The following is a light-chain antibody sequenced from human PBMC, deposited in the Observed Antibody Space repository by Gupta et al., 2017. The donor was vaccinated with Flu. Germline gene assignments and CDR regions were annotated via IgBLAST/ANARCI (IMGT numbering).Light chain of an antibody. CDR1: QSISTW. CDR3: QQDCNLPWT. V-gene: IGKV1-5*03. Sequence: DIHTSHSPATLSPSVGDRVTIPCRASQSISTWLAWYQQKPGKAPKLLIYKASRVESGIPSRFSGSGSGTEFTLTISSLQPDDFESYYCQQDCNLPWTFGEGTKVEMK. J-gene: IGKJ1*01. CDR2: KAS.